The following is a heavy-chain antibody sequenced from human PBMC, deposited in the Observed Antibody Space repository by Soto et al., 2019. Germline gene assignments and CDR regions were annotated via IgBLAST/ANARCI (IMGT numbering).Heavy chain of an antibody. CDR2: MYAGGDT. Sequence: WWSLRLSCFASVLSVSDNYMGWVRQAPGRGLEWVSVMYAGGDTHYADSVKGRFTISRDKSENTLYLQMDSLRDEDTGVYFCVSRIPSWVFDYWGLGTLVTVSS. V-gene: IGHV3-53*01. J-gene: IGHJ4*01. D-gene: IGHD2-21*01. CDR3: VSRIPSWVFDY. CDR1: VLSVSDNY.